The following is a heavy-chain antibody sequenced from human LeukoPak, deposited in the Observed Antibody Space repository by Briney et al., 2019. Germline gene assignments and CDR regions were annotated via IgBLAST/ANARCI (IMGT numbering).Heavy chain of an antibody. CDR3: AKRGGESSGWGPFDY. CDR1: GFTFTTYA. V-gene: IGHV3-23*01. Sequence: GGSLRLSCAASGFTFTTYAMCWVRQAPGKGLEWVSCIGNSGGDTVYADSVRGRFTVSRDTSRNTLFLEMDSLRAEDTAIYYCAKRGGESSGWGPFDYWGQGTLVTVSS. J-gene: IGHJ4*02. D-gene: IGHD6-19*01. CDR2: IGNSGGDT.